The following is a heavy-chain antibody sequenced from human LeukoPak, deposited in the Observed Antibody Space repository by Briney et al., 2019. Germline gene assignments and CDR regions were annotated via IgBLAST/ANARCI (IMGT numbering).Heavy chain of an antibody. D-gene: IGHD3-10*02. CDR1: GFTFTSYE. CDR3: ARDDVLSLGISFDL. J-gene: IGHJ2*01. Sequence: GGSLRLSCAASGFTFTSYEMNWVRQAPGKGLEWVSYISGSGSSIYYADSVEGRFTISRDNAKHSLYLQMNSLRAEDTAVYYCARDDVLSLGISFDLWGRGTLVTVSS. V-gene: IGHV3-48*03. CDR2: ISGSGSSI.